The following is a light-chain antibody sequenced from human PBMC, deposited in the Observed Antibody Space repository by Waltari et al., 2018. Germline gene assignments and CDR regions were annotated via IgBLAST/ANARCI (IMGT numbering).Light chain of an antibody. V-gene: IGLV2-14*03. CDR3: SSYTSSSPYV. J-gene: IGLJ1*01. Sequence: QSALTQPASVSGSPGPSITISCTGPSSDVGDYNYVPWYQQHPGKAPKLMIYDVSNRPSGVSNRFSGSKSGNTASLTISGLQAEDEADYYCSSYTSSSPYVFGTGTKVTVL. CDR2: DVS. CDR1: SSDVGDYNY.